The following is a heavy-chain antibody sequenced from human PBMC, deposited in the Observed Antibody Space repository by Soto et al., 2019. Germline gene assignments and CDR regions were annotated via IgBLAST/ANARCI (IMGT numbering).Heavy chain of an antibody. J-gene: IGHJ6*02. V-gene: IGHV1-69*01. D-gene: IGHD3-22*01. CDR1: GGTFSSYA. CDR2: IIPIFGTA. CDR3: ARDKLGMIVVADYYYYGMDV. Sequence: QVPLVQSGAEVKKPGSSVKVSCKASGGTFSSYAISWVRQAPGQGLEWMGGIIPIFGTANYAQKFQGRVTITADESTSTAYMELSSLRSEDTAVYYCARDKLGMIVVADYYYYGMDVWGQGTTVTVSS.